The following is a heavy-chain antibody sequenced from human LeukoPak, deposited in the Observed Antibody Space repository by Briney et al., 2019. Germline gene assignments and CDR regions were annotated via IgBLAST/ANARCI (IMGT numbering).Heavy chain of an antibody. Sequence: GGSLRLSCGGSGYTFSNYLMHWVRQGPGKGLVWVSRINTDGSTTNYADSVRGRFTISRDNTKNALYLQMNSLRAEDTAVYYCTTDTFGARDSWGQGTLVTVSS. CDR3: TTDTFGARDS. D-gene: IGHD3-10*01. V-gene: IGHV3-74*01. CDR1: GYTFSNYL. J-gene: IGHJ4*02. CDR2: INTDGSTT.